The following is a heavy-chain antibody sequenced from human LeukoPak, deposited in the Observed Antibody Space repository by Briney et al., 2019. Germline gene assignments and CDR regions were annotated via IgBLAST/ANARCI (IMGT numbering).Heavy chain of an antibody. CDR1: GFTVSDNY. CDR2: IYSGGST. Sequence: GGSLRLSCAASGFTVSDNYMTWVRQAPGKGLEWVSVIYSGGSTYYADSVKGRFTISRDNSKNTLYLQMNSLRAEDTAVYYCARDRSSGLYDYWGQGTLVTVPS. CDR3: ARDRSSGLYDY. D-gene: IGHD3-22*01. V-gene: IGHV3-53*01. J-gene: IGHJ4*02.